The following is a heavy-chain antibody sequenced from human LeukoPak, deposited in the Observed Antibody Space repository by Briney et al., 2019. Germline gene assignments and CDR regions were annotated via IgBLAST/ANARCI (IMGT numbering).Heavy chain of an antibody. CDR3: AKDGGLWVSAHWGDS. D-gene: IGHD7-27*01. CDR2: ISGSGDST. J-gene: IGHJ4*02. Sequence: PGGSLRLSCAASGFTFNNYAMSWVRQAPGKGLEWVSVISGSGDSTYYADSVKGRFTISRDNSKNTLYLQINSLRAEDTAVYYCAKDGGLWVSAHWGDSWGRGTLVTVSS. CDR1: GFTFNNYA. V-gene: IGHV3-23*01.